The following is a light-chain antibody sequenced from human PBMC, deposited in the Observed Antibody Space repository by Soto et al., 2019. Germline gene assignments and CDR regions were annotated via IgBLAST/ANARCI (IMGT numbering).Light chain of an antibody. J-gene: IGKJ5*01. Sequence: EIVPTQSPVTLSLSPGERATLSCRASQSVDNYLAWYQQKPGQAPRLLIYDVSNRATGIPARFSGSGSGTDFTLTISSLEPGDFAIYYCQQRNDWQVTFGQGTRLEIK. V-gene: IGKV3-11*01. CDR3: QQRNDWQVT. CDR2: DVS. CDR1: QSVDNY.